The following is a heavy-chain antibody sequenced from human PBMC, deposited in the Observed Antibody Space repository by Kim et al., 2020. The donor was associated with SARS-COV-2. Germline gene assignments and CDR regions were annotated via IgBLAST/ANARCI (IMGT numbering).Heavy chain of an antibody. CDR3: AKDIMGDIVVVPAATGLDY. Sequence: GRFTISRDNSKNTLYLQMNSLRAEDTAVHYCAKDIMGDIVVVPAATGLDYWGQGTLVTVSS. J-gene: IGHJ4*02. D-gene: IGHD2-2*01. V-gene: IGHV3-30*02.